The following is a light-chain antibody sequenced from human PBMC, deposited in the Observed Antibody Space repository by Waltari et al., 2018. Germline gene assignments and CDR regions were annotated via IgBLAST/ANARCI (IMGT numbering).Light chain of an antibody. Sequence: QSALTQPRSVAGSPGQSVTISCTGTSSDVGGYNYVSWYQQHPYKAPKLIIYDINKRPSGVPDRFSGSKSGNTASLTISGLQAEDEADYYCCSYVGSNIYWVFGGGTKLTVL. CDR1: SSDVGGYNY. CDR3: CSYVGSNIYWV. J-gene: IGLJ3*02. V-gene: IGLV2-11*02. CDR2: DIN.